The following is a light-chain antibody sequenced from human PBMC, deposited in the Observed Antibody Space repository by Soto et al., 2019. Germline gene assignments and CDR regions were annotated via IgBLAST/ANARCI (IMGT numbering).Light chain of an antibody. CDR1: QSVSSSY. V-gene: IGKV3-20*01. CDR2: GAS. Sequence: IVFKQSPGTLSLSPGDSSTLSCRASQSVSSSYLAWYQQKPGQAPRLLIYGASIRATGIPDRFSGSGSGTDFPLTISRLAPELSALYYWQQDGMSRTVGQGTKVAIK. J-gene: IGKJ1*01. CDR3: QQDGMSRT.